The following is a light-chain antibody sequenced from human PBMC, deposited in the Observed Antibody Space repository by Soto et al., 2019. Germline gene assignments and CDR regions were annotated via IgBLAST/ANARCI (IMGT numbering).Light chain of an antibody. CDR1: QSVSSN. CDR3: QQYNNWPPDT. CDR2: GAS. J-gene: IGKJ2*01. V-gene: IGKV3-15*01. Sequence: EIVMTQSPATLSVSPGERATLSCRASQSVSSNLAWYQQKPGQAPRLLIYGASTRATGIPARFSGSGSGTEVTLTISSLQSADFAVYYCQQYNNWPPDTFGQGTKLEIK.